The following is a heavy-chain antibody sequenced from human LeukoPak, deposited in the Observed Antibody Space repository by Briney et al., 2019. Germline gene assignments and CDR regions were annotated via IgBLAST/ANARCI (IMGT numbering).Heavy chain of an antibody. CDR3: ARVTWIQHYYYNYGMDV. CDR2: IYYSGST. Sequence: SETLSLTCTVSGGSIRRYYWSWIRQPPGKGLEWIGYIYYSGSTNYNPSLKSRVTISVDTSKNQFSLKLSSVTAADTAVYYCARVTWIQHYYYNYGMDVWGQGTTVNVSS. V-gene: IGHV4-59*08. CDR1: GGSIRRYY. J-gene: IGHJ6*02. D-gene: IGHD5-18*01.